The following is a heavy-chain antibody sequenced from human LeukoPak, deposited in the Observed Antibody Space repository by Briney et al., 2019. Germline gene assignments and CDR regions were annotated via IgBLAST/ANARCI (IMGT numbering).Heavy chain of an antibody. J-gene: IGHJ4*02. CDR3: ARGVASSGYYELSPFDY. D-gene: IGHD3-22*01. CDR1: GGSISSSSYY. CDR2: IYYSGST. Sequence: SETLSLTCTVSGGSISSSSYYWGWIRQPPGKGLEWIGSIYYSGSTYYNPSLKSRVTISVDTSKNQFSLKLSSVTAADTAVYYCARGVASSGYYELSPFDYWGQGTLVTVSS. V-gene: IGHV4-39*07.